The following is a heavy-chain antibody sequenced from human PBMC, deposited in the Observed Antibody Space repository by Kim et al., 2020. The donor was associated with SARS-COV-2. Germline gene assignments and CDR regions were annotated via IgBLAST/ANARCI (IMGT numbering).Heavy chain of an antibody. CDR3: ARDPRGYSVIGGVSRYGMDV. CDR1: GGTFSSYA. Sequence: SVKVSCKASGGTFSSYAISWVRQAPGQGLEWMGGIIPIFGTANYAQKFQGRVTITADESTSTAYMELSSLRSEDTAVYYCARDPRGYSVIGGVSRYGMDVWGQGTTVTVSS. J-gene: IGHJ6*02. V-gene: IGHV1-69*13. D-gene: IGHD3-22*01. CDR2: IIPIFGTA.